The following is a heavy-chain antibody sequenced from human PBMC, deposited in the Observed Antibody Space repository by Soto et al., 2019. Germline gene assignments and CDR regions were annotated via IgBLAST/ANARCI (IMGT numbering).Heavy chain of an antibody. V-gene: IGHV3-21*01. CDR3: TNYYDSSGYYNPDYYYGMEV. J-gene: IGHJ6*02. Sequence: PGGSLRLSCAASGFTFSSYSMNWVRQAPGKGLEWVSSISSSSSYIYYADSVKGRFTISRDNSKNSVYLQMNSLRAEDTAVYYCTNYYDSSGYYNPDYYYGMEVWGQGTTVTVSS. CDR1: GFTFSSYS. CDR2: ISSSSSYI. D-gene: IGHD3-22*01.